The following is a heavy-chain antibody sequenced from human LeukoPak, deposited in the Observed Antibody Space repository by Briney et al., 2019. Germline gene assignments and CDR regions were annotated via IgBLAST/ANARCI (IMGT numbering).Heavy chain of an antibody. CDR2: IYQSGRT. J-gene: IGHJ5*02. CDR1: GGSTGSRSYY. Sequence: SETLSLTCTVSGGSTGSRSYYWAWIRQPPGKELEWIGSIYQSGRTYYNPSLKSRVSISVDTSKNRFSLNLNSVIAADTAVYHCASGRYDVLSGYSTTFDPWGQGTPVTVSS. V-gene: IGHV4-39*01. CDR3: ASGRYDVLSGYSTTFDP. D-gene: IGHD3-3*01.